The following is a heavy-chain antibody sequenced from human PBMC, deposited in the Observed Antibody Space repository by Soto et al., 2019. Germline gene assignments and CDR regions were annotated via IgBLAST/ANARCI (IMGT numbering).Heavy chain of an antibody. V-gene: IGHV1-69*01. D-gene: IGHD3-10*01. J-gene: IGHJ4*02. CDR1: GVTFSSET. CDR3: ATELGENPASPFDA. CDR2: ILPLFGTA. Sequence: QVQLVQSGADVKKPGSSVKVSCQASGVTFSSETLGWVRQAPGQGLEWVGGILPLFGTASNAQKFQGRVTITADESTSTVYMELSSLRSDDTAVYFCATELGENPASPFDAWGQGTLVTVSS.